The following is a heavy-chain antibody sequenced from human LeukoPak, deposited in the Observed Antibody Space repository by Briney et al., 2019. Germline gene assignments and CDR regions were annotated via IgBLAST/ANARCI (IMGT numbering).Heavy chain of an antibody. CDR3: ARAPRLSDY. Sequence: GGSLRLSCAASGFTFSDYYMSWIRQAPGKGLEWVSYISNSGDTMYYADSVKGRFTISRDNAQNSLYLQMNSLRAEDTAAYYCARAPRLSDYWGQGTLVTVSS. J-gene: IGHJ4*02. CDR1: GFTFSDYY. D-gene: IGHD6-25*01. CDR2: ISNSGDTM. V-gene: IGHV3-11*01.